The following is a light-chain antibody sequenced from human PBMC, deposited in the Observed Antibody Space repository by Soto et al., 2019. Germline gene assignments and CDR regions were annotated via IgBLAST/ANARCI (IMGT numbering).Light chain of an antibody. Sequence: QSVLTQPASVSGSPGQSITISCTRDGSDLGGYNYIYWYQHHPGKAPKLIFFDVNNRPSGLSDRFSVSESGNTASLAISGLQPEDEADYYCSSYTGRNTRVFGGGTKLTVL. CDR2: DVN. CDR1: GSDLGGYNY. J-gene: IGLJ3*02. CDR3: SSYTGRNTRV. V-gene: IGLV2-14*01.